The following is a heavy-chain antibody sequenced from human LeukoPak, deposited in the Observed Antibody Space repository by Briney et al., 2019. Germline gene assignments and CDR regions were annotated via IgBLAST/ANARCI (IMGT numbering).Heavy chain of an antibody. CDR2: INHSGST. CDR3: ARSARTPLNYYYYYMDV. V-gene: IGHV4-34*01. J-gene: IGHJ6*03. CDR1: GGSFSGYY. Sequence: SETLSLTCAVYGGSFSGYYWSWIRQPPGKGLEWIGEINHSGSTNYNPSLKSRVTISVDTPKNQFSLKLSSVTAADTAVYYCARSARTPLNYYYYYMDVWGKGTTVTVSS. D-gene: IGHD6-6*01.